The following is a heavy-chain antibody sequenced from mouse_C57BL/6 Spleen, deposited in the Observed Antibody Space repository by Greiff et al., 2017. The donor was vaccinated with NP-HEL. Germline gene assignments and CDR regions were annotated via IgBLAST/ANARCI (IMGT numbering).Heavy chain of an antibody. J-gene: IGHJ3*01. CDR1: GYTFTSYW. Sequence: VQLQQSGAELAKPGASVKLSCKASGYTFTSYWMHWVKQRPGQGLEWIGYINPSSGYTKYNQKFKDKATLTADKSSSTAYMQLSSLTYEGSAVYYCARPLYDYDGGPWFAYWGQGTLVTVSA. CDR2: INPSSGYT. CDR3: ARPLYDYDGGPWFAY. D-gene: IGHD2-4*01. V-gene: IGHV1-7*01.